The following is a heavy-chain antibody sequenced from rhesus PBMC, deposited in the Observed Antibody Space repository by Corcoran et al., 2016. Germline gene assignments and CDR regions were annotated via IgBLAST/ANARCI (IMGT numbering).Heavy chain of an antibody. J-gene: IGHJ4*01. CDR1: GGSVSSSNW. CDR3: ARDRRGYFLDY. D-gene: IGHD2-15*01. V-gene: IGHV4-65*01. CDR2: ISGSSGST. Sequence: QVQLQESGPGLVKPSETLSLTCAVSGGSVSSSNWWSWIHQPPGKVLEWIGYISGSSGSTYYNPSLKIRVTISTYTSKNQFSLKLSSVTAADTAVYYCARDRRGYFLDYWGQGVLGTVSS.